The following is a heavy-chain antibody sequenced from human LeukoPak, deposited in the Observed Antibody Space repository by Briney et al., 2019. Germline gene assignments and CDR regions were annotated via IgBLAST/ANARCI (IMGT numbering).Heavy chain of an antibody. J-gene: IGHJ4*02. CDR3: ARERGYSGSFLDY. CDR1: GGTFSSYA. D-gene: IGHD1-26*01. Sequence: PLASVKVSCKASGGTFSSYAISWVRQAPGQGLEWMGGIIPIFGTANYAQKFQGRVTITADKSTSTAYMELSSLRSEDTAVYYCARERGYSGSFLDYWGQGTLVTVSS. V-gene: IGHV1-69*06. CDR2: IIPIFGTA.